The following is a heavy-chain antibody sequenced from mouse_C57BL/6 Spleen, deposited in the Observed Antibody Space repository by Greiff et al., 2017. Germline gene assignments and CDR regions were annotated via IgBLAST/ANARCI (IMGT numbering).Heavy chain of an antibody. J-gene: IGHJ1*03. V-gene: IGHV3-6*01. CDR2: ISYDGSN. D-gene: IGHD4-1*01. Sequence: EVKLQESGPGLVKPSQSLSLTCSVTGYSITSGYYWNWIRQFPGNKLEWMGYISYDGSNNYNPSLKNRISITRDTSKNQFFLKLKSVTTEDTATYYCARGGTGTGYFDVWGTGTTVTVSS. CDR1: GYSITSGYY. CDR3: ARGGTGTGYFDV.